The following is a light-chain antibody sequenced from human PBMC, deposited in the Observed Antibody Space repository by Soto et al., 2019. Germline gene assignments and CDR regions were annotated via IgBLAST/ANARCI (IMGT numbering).Light chain of an antibody. V-gene: IGLV2-14*01. CDR1: SSDVFAYNY. Sequence: QSALTQPPSVSGSPGQSVTISCTGTSSDVFAYNYVSWYQQHPGKAPKLMIYEVSNRPSGVSNRFSGSKSGNTASLTISGLQAEDEADYYCSSYTSSSTLVFGGGTKLTVL. CDR2: EVS. CDR3: SSYTSSSTLV. J-gene: IGLJ3*02.